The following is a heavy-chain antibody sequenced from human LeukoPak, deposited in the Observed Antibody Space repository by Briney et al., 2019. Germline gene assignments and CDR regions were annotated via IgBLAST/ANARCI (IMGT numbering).Heavy chain of an antibody. CDR2: FYTSGST. CDR3: AREDRYCSGGSCYS. J-gene: IGHJ4*02. V-gene: IGHV4-39*07. Sequence: SETLSLTCTVSGGSISSSSYYWGWIRQPPGKGLEWIGRFYTSGSTNYNPSLKSRVTISVDTSKNQFSLRLTSVTAADTAVYYCAREDRYCSGGSCYSWGQGTLVTVSS. CDR1: GGSISSSSYY. D-gene: IGHD2-15*01.